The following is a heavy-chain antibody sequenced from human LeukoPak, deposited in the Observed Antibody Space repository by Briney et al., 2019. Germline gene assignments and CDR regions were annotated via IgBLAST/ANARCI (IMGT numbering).Heavy chain of an antibody. CDR2: IIPIFGTA. V-gene: IGHV1-69*13. D-gene: IGHD6-13*01. CDR3: ARDLAYSSSWYRGSFGMDV. J-gene: IGHJ6*04. Sequence: ASVKVSCKASGGTFSSYAISWVRHAPGQGLEWMGGIIPIFGTANYAQKFQGRVTITADESTSTAYMELSSLRSEDTAVYYCARDLAYSSSWYRGSFGMDVWGKGTTVTVSS. CDR1: GGTFSSYA.